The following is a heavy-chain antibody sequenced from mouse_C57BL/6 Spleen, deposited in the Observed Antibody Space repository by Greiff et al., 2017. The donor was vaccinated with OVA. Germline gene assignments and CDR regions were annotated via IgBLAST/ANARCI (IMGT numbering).Heavy chain of an antibody. CDR3: ARTPYGSSYSYYFDY. Sequence: VQLKQSVAELVRPGASVKLSCTASGFNIKNTYMHWVKQRPEQGLEWIGRIDPANGNTKYAPKFQGKATITADTSSNTAYLQLSSLTSEDTAIYYCARTPYGSSYSYYFDYWGQGTTLTVSS. CDR1: GFNIKNTY. J-gene: IGHJ2*01. CDR2: IDPANGNT. D-gene: IGHD1-1*01. V-gene: IGHV14-3*01.